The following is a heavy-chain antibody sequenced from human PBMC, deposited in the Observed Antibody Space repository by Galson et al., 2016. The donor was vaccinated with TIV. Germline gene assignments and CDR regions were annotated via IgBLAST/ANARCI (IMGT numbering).Heavy chain of an antibody. D-gene: IGHD5-18*01. V-gene: IGHV1-69*13. CDR3: ATDRNTALDTYSYYHGMDV. Sequence: SVKVSCKASGDTFTSYPFNWVRQAPGQGLEWMGGIIPLFGTANYAQKFQGRVTVTADESTSSAYMELSSLRSEDTAVYYCATDRNTALDTYSYYHGMDVWGQGTTVTVSS. CDR1: GDTFTSYP. J-gene: IGHJ6*02. CDR2: IIPLFGTA.